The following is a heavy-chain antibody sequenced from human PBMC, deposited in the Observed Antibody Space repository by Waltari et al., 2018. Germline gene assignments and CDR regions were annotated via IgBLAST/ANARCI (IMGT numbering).Heavy chain of an antibody. J-gene: IGHJ1*01. Sequence: QVQLQESGPGLVKPSETLSLTCTVSGGSISSYYWRWIRQPPGKGLEWIGYIYYSGSTNYNPSLKSRVTISVDTSKNQFSLKLSSVTAADTAVYYCARTAYCGGDCYRAEYFQHWGQGTLVTVSS. CDR2: IYYSGST. CDR1: GGSISSYY. D-gene: IGHD2-21*01. CDR3: ARTAYCGGDCYRAEYFQH. V-gene: IGHV4-59*01.